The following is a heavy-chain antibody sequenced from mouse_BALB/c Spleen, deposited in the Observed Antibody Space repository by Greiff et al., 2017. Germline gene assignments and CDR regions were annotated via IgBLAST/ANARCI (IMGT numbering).Heavy chain of an antibody. V-gene: IGHV3-8*02. CDR2: ISYSGST. CDR3: ARRGTATNAMDY. Sequence: EVQLQESGPSLVKPSQTLSLTCSVTGDSITSSYWNWIRKFPGNKLEYMGYISYSGSTYYNPSLKSRISITRDTSKNQYYLQLNSVTTEDTATYYCARRGTATNAMDYWGEGTSVAVSA. CDR1: GDSITSSY. J-gene: IGHJ4*01. D-gene: IGHD1-2*01.